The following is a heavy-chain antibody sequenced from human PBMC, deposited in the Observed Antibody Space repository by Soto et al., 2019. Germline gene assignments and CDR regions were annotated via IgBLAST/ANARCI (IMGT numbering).Heavy chain of an antibody. CDR1: GFPFNNAW. CDR3: TTDSRTTLPEIRFDY. CDR2: VKSKADGGSG. D-gene: IGHD1-26*01. V-gene: IGHV3-15*07. J-gene: IGHJ4*01. Sequence: KAGGSLRLSCAASGFPFNNAWINWVRQVPGKGLEWVGRVKSKADGGSGDYAAPVKGRFVVSRDDSKDIVYLQMNSLKIEDTGVYYCTTDSRTTLPEIRFDYWGHGTQVTVSS.